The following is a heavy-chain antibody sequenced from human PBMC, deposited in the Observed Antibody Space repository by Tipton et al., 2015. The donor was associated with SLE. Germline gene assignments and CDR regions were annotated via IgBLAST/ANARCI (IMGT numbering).Heavy chain of an antibody. V-gene: IGHV4-59*12. D-gene: IGHD6-19*01. CDR3: ATSHERHSSGCTFDY. CDR2: IYHSGNT. CDR1: GGSISSYY. Sequence: TLSLTCTVSGGSISSYYWSWIRQPPGKGLEWIGEIYHSGNTNYNPSLKSRVTISVDKSKNQLSLKLSSVTAADTAVYYCATSHERHSSGCTFDYWGQGTLVTVSS. J-gene: IGHJ4*02.